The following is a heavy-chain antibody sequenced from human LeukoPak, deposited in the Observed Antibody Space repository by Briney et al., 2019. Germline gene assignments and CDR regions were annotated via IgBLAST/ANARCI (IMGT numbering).Heavy chain of an antibody. CDR3: ARLPYYYDSSGPYFDY. Sequence: GESLKISCKGSGYSFTSYWIGWVCQMPGKGLEWMGIIYPGDSDTRYSPSFQGQVTISADKSISTAYLQWSSLKASDTAMYYCARLPYYYDSSGPYFDYWGQETLVTVSS. D-gene: IGHD3-22*01. J-gene: IGHJ4*02. CDR2: IYPGDSDT. V-gene: IGHV5-51*01. CDR1: GYSFTSYW.